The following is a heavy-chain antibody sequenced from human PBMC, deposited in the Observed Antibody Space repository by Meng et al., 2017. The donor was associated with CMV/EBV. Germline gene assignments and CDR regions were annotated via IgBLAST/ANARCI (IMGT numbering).Heavy chain of an antibody. Sequence: GESLKISCAASGFTFSSYSMNWVRQAPGKGLEWVSSISSGSSYIYYADSVKGRFTISRDNAKNSLYLQMNSLRAEDTAVYYCARVRGSSWYDEVDYYYYYGMDVWGQGTTATVSS. CDR1: GFTFSSYS. CDR3: ARVRGSSWYDEVDYYYYYGMDV. CDR2: ISSGSSYI. J-gene: IGHJ6*02. D-gene: IGHD6-13*01. V-gene: IGHV3-21*01.